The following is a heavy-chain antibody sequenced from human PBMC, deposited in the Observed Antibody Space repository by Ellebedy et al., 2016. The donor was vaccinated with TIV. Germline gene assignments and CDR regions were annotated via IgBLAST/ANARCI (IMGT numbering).Heavy chain of an antibody. D-gene: IGHD6-19*01. V-gene: IGHV3-30*03. CDR3: ARPRLLYGSGWDCDY. Sequence: PGGSLRLSCAAPGFTLSDYGIHWVRQAPGKGLEWVAVISSDGSYEYYADSVKGRFTISRDNSKNTLYLQMNSLRAEDTAVYYCARPRLLYGSGWDCDYWGQGTLVTVSS. CDR2: ISSDGSYE. CDR1: GFTLSDYG. J-gene: IGHJ4*02.